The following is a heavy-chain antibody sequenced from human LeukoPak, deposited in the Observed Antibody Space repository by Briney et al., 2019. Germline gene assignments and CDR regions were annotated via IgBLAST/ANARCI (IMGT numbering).Heavy chain of an antibody. Sequence: PGGSLRLSCAASGFTFSSYGMHWVRQAPGKGLEWVAFIWYDGSNKYYADSVKGRFTISRDNSKSTLYLQMNSLRAEDTAVYYCAITMRGYYNGMDVWGQGTTVTVSS. CDR3: AITMRGYYNGMDV. D-gene: IGHD3-22*01. V-gene: IGHV3-33*08. J-gene: IGHJ6*02. CDR1: GFTFSSYG. CDR2: IWYDGSNK.